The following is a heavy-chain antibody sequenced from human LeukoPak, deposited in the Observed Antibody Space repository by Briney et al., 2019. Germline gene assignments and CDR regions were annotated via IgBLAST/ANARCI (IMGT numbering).Heavy chain of an antibody. V-gene: IGHV4-34*01. CDR3: ARGDYGEVRAFDI. D-gene: IGHD4-17*01. CDR2: INHSGST. J-gene: IGHJ3*02. Sequence: SETLSLTCAVYGGSFSGYYWSWIRQPPGKGLEWIGEINHSGSTNYNPSLKSRVTISVDTSKNQFSLKLSSVTAADTTVYYCARGDYGEVRAFDIWGQGTMVTVAS. CDR1: GGSFSGYY.